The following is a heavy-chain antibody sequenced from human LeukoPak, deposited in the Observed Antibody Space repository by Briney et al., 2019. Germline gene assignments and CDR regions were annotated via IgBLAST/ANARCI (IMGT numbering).Heavy chain of an antibody. V-gene: IGHV3-30*04. Sequence: PGGSLRLSCAASGFTFSSYAMHWVRQAPGKGLEWVAVISYDGSNKYYADSVKGRFTISRDNSKNTLYLQMNSLRAEDTAVYYCARVNDSSGYLSGQIDYWGQRTLVTVSS. CDR3: ARVNDSSGYLSGQIDY. CDR2: ISYDGSNK. J-gene: IGHJ4*02. D-gene: IGHD3-22*01. CDR1: GFTFSSYA.